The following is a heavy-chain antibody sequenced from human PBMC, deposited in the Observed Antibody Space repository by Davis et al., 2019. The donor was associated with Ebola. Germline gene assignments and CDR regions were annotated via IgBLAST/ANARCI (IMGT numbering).Heavy chain of an antibody. CDR2: IYPGDSDT. V-gene: IGHV5-51*01. Sequence: GESLKISCKGSGYSFTSYYIGWVRQMTGKGLEWMGIIYPGDSDTRYSPSFQGHVTISADKSMKTAFLQWSSLKASDSGMYYCASLRRTITGMDDGFDIWGQGTMVTVSS. CDR1: GYSFTSYY. CDR3: ASLRRTITGMDDGFDI. D-gene: IGHD2-8*02. J-gene: IGHJ3*02.